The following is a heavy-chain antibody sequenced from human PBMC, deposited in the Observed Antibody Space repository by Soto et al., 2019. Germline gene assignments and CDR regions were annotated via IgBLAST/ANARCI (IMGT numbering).Heavy chain of an antibody. CDR2: ISYDGSNK. Sequence: ESGGGVVQPGRSLRLSCAASGFTFSSYGMHWVRQAPGKGLEWVAVISYDGSNKYYADSVKGRFTISRDNSKNTLYLQMNSLRAEDTAVYYCGKGKLPGYYYYYMDVWGKGTTVTVSS. V-gene: IGHV3-30*18. CDR1: GFTFSSYG. J-gene: IGHJ6*03. CDR3: GKGKLPGYYYYYMDV. D-gene: IGHD1-7*01.